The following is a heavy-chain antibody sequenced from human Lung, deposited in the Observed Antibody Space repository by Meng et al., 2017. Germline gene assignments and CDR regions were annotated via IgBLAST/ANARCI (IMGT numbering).Heavy chain of an antibody. Sequence: QVQRHVSGPRLVKPSQALSLTCTVSGGSSSSSHYYWSWIRQPPGKGLEWSGHIYNSGSTYYNPSLKSRITISVDTSKNQFSLKLSSVTAADTAVYYCARGQKGYFDLWGRGTLVTVSS. CDR1: GGSSSSSHYY. J-gene: IGHJ2*01. CDR3: ARGQKGYFDL. V-gene: IGHV4-30-4*01. CDR2: IYNSGST.